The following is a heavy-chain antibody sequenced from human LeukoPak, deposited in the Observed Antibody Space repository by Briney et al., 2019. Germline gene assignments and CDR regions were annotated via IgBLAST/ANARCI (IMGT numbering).Heavy chain of an antibody. D-gene: IGHD3-3*01. CDR3: AKVEYYDFWSGLFDY. CDR1: GFTFSSYA. V-gene: IGHV3-23*01. CDR2: ISGSGGST. J-gene: IGHJ4*02. Sequence: PGGSLRLSCAASGFTFSSYAISWVRQAPGKGLEWVSAISGSGGSTYYADSVKGRFTISRDNSKNTLYLQMNSLRAEDTAVYYCAKVEYYDFWSGLFDYWGQGTLVTVSS.